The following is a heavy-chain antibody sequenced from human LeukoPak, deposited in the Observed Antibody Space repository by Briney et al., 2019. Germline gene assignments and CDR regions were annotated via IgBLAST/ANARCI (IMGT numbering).Heavy chain of an antibody. J-gene: IGHJ4*02. CDR1: GFTFSSYA. D-gene: IGHD6-19*01. Sequence: GGSLRLSCAASGFTFSSYAMSWVRQAPGRGLKWVSGISGSGGSTYYADSVKGRFTISRDNSKNTLYLQINSLRAEDTAVYYCAKDSSGWYEWEYWGQGTLVTVSS. CDR3: AKDSSGWYEWEY. CDR2: ISGSGGST. V-gene: IGHV3-23*01.